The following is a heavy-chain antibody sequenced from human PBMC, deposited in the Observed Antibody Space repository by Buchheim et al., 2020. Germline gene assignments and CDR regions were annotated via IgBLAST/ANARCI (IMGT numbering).Heavy chain of an antibody. J-gene: IGHJ4*02. Sequence: EVLLVESGGGLVQPGGSLRLSCVGSGFSFSDYWMNWVRQAPGKGLEWVANINQNGKVRHYVDSVKGRFTVSRDNGKNSVDLQMDSLRVEDTAVYYCAKDRQCSGGSCPMADWGQG. V-gene: IGHV3-7*01. D-gene: IGHD2-15*01. CDR3: AKDRQCSGGSCPMAD. CDR1: GFSFSDYW. CDR2: INQNGKVR.